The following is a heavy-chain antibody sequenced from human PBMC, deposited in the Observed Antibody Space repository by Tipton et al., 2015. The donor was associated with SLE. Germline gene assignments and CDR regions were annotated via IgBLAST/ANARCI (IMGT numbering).Heavy chain of an antibody. CDR3: ARGKIAAAGWYYFDY. CDR1: GDSIATDYYY. V-gene: IGHV4-61*09. CDR2: IFTRGIT. Sequence: TLSLTCTVSGDSIATDYYYWSWIRQPAGKGLELIGHIFTRGITNYNPSLQSRVSMSIDTSNNQFSLDLSSVAAADTAVYYCARGKIAAAGWYYFDYWGQGTLVTVSS. D-gene: IGHD6-13*01. J-gene: IGHJ4*02.